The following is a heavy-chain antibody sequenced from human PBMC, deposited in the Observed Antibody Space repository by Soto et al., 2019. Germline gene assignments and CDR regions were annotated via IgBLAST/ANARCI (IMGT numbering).Heavy chain of an antibody. V-gene: IGHV1-18*01. CDR3: AIRHLGYYYLDV. CDR2: ISAYNGNT. J-gene: IGHJ6*03. CDR1: GYTFTSYG. Sequence: QVQLVQSGAEVKKPGASVKVSCKASGYTFTSYGISWVRQAPGQGLEWMGWISAYNGNTNYAQKLQGRVTITTDTSTSTAYIERRSLRSDDTAVYCCAIRHLGYYYLDVWGKGTTVTVSS.